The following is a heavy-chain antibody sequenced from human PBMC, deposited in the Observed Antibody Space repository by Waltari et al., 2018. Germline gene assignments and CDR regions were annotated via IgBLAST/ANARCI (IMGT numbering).Heavy chain of an antibody. D-gene: IGHD3-3*01. J-gene: IGHJ6*02. CDR3: ARDLRRFWSGYYPQYYYYYGMDV. CDR2: INHSGST. Sequence: QVQLQQWGAGLLKPSETLSLTCAVYGGSFSGYYWSWIRQPPGKGLEWIGEINHSGSTNYNPALKSRVTISVDTSKNQFSLKLSSVTAADTAVYYCARDLRRFWSGYYPQYYYYYGMDVWGQGTTVTVSS. V-gene: IGHV4-34*01. CDR1: GGSFSGYY.